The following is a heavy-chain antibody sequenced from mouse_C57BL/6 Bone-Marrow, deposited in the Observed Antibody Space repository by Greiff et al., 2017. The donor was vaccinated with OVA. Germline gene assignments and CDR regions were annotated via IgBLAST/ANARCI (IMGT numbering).Heavy chain of an antibody. CDR2: IWSGGST. J-gene: IGHJ1*03. V-gene: IGHV2-2*01. Sequence: VQLVESGPGLVQPSQSLSITCTVSGFSLTSYGVHWVRQSPGKGLEWLGVIWSGGSTDYNAAFISRLSISKDNSKSQVFFKMNSLQADDTAIYYCARRAYDYDYWYFDVWGTGTTVTVSS. D-gene: IGHD2-4*01. CDR1: GFSLTSYG. CDR3: ARRAYDYDYWYFDV.